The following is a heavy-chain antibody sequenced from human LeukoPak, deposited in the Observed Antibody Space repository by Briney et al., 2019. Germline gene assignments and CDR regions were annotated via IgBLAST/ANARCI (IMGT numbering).Heavy chain of an antibody. D-gene: IGHD5-12*01. CDR2: ISSSGSSI. V-gene: IGHV3-48*03. J-gene: IGHJ4*02. CDR3: ARDKGRYSGYDFPY. Sequence: GSLRLSCAASGFTFRSYEMNWVRQAPGKGLEWVSYISSSGSSIYYADSVKGRFTISRDNAKNSLYLQMSSLRAEDTAVYYCARDKGRYSGYDFPYWGQGTLVTVSS. CDR1: GFTFRSYE.